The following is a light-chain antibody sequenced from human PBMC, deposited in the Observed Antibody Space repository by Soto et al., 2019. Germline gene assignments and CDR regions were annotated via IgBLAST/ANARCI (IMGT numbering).Light chain of an antibody. CDR2: GAS. CDR3: QQYGSSPIT. V-gene: IGKV3-20*01. J-gene: IGKJ5*01. Sequence: EVVLTQSPGTLSLSPGESATLSCRASQSVSSNYLVWYQQKPGQAPRLLIYGASSRATGIPDRFSGSGSGTDFTLIISRLEPEDFAVYYCQQYGSSPITFGQGTRLEIK. CDR1: QSVSSNY.